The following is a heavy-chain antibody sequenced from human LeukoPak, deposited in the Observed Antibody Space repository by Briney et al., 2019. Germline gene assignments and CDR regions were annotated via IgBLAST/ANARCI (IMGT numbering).Heavy chain of an antibody. Sequence: ASVKVSCKASGYTFTSYDINWVRQATGQGLEWMGWISAYNGNTNYAQKLQGRVTMTTDTSTSTAYMELRSLRSDDTAVYYCALSRGQPQGFDYWGQGTLVTVSS. CDR1: GYTFTSYD. V-gene: IGHV1-18*01. CDR2: ISAYNGNT. CDR3: ALSRGQPQGFDY. J-gene: IGHJ4*02. D-gene: IGHD3-10*01.